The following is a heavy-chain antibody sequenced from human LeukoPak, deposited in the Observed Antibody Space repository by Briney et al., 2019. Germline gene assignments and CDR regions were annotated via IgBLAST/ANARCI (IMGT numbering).Heavy chain of an antibody. CDR2: IFYSGST. D-gene: IGHD3-10*01. CDR1: GDSIGSYY. CDR3: ARGRARDGSFPWLDS. V-gene: IGHV4-59*01. J-gene: IGHJ5*01. Sequence: PSETLSLTCFVSGDSIGSYYWTWIRQSAGKGLEWIGYIFYSGSTNYSPSLKSRVTISVDTSNNQFSLQLRSVTAADTAIYYCARGRARDGSFPWLDSWGQGTLVTVSS.